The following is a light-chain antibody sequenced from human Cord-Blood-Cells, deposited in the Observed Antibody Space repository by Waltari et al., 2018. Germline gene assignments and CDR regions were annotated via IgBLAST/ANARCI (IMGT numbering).Light chain of an antibody. CDR2: YAS. CDR1: QSIGSN. J-gene: IGKJ1*01. CDR3: HQSSSVPWT. V-gene: IGKV6-21*01. Sequence: EIVLTQSPDFQSVTPKENVTITCRPRQSIGSNLHWYQQKPDQSPKLLIKYASQSFSGVPSRFSGSGSGTDFTLTINSLEAEDAATYYCHQSSSVPWTFGQGTKVEIK.